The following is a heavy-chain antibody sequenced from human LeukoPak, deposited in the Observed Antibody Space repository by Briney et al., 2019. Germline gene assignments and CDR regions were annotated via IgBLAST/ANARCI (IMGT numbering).Heavy chain of an antibody. D-gene: IGHD5/OR15-5a*01. CDR3: ARGLPSAPGVGDY. J-gene: IGHJ4*02. CDR1: GFTFSSYE. CDR2: ISNSGDAI. V-gene: IGHV3-48*03. Sequence: PGGCLRLSCVASGFTFSSYEMDWGRQAPGKGLEWISYISNSGDAIYYADSVKGRFSISRDNAKDSLYLQINSLRAEDTAVYYCARGLPSAPGVGDYWGQGTLVTVSS.